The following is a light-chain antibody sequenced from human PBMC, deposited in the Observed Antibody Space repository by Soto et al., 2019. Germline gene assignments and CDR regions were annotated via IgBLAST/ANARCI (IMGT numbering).Light chain of an antibody. Sequence: DIQMTQSPSSVSAAVGDTVIITCRASQPINNWLAWYQQKPGKAPNLLIHGASNLQGGVPSRFSGSGSGTDFTLTTTSLQPEDFATYFCQQANTFPHTFGPGTQLEIK. J-gene: IGKJ2*01. CDR2: GAS. CDR1: QPINNW. CDR3: QQANTFPHT. V-gene: IGKV1D-12*01.